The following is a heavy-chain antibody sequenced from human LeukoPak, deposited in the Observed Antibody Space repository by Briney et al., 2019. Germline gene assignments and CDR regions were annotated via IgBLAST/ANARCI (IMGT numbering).Heavy chain of an antibody. Sequence: GGSLRLSCAASGFTFSSYSMNWVRQAPGKGLEWVSSISSSSSYIYYADSVKGRFTISRDNAKNSLYLQMNSLRAEDTAVYYCARGVVAIRGNWFDPWGQGTLVTVSS. CDR3: ARGVVAIRGNWFDP. J-gene: IGHJ5*02. V-gene: IGHV3-21*01. CDR1: GFTFSSYS. D-gene: IGHD2-15*01. CDR2: ISSSSSYI.